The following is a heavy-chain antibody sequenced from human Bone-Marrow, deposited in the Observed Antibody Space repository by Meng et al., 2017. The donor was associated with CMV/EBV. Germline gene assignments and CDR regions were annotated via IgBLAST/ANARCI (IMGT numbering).Heavy chain of an antibody. J-gene: IGHJ6*02. CDR2: IYSGGST. Sequence: GESLKISCAASGFTVSSNYMSWVRQAPGKGLEWVSVIYSGGSTYYADSVKGRFTISRDNSKNTLYLQMNSLRAEDTAVYYCASIRDYGMDVWGQGTTVTVSS. CDR1: GFTVSSNY. D-gene: IGHD2-21*01. V-gene: IGHV3-53*01. CDR3: ASIRDYGMDV.